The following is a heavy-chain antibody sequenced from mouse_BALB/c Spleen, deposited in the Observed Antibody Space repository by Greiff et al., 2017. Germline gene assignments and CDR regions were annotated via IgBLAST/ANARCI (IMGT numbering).Heavy chain of an antibody. Sequence: EVQRVESGPGLVKPSQSLSLTCSVTGYSITSGYYWNWIRQFPGNKLEWMGYISYDGSNNYNPSLKNRISITRDTSKNQFFLKLNSVTTEDTATYYCARLRRPYYFDDWGQGTTLTVSS. CDR3: ARLRRPYYFDD. J-gene: IGHJ2*01. CDR1: GYSITSGYY. CDR2: ISYDGSN. V-gene: IGHV3-6*02. D-gene: IGHD2-12*01.